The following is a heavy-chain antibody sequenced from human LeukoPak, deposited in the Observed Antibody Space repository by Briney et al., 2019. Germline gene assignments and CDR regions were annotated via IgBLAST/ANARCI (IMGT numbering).Heavy chain of an antibody. CDR1: GGSISSYY. Sequence: SETLSLTCTVSGGSISSYYWRWLRQPPGKGLEWFGYIYYSGSTNYNPSLKSRVTISVDTSKNQFSLKLISVTAADTAVYYCARLARGAPIGYYYYYYMDVWGKGTTVTVSS. CDR3: ARLARGAPIGYYYYYYMDV. V-gene: IGHV4-59*01. J-gene: IGHJ6*03. CDR2: IYYSGST. D-gene: IGHD3-3*02.